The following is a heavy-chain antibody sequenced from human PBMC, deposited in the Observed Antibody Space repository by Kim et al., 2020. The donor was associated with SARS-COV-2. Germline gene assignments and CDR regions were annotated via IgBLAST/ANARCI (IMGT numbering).Heavy chain of an antibody. J-gene: IGHJ2*01. CDR1: GGTFSSYA. CDR3: ARVDPPHWYFDL. CDR2: IIPILGIA. Sequence: SVKVSCKASGGTFSSYAISWVRQAPGQGLEWMGRIIPILGIANYAQKFQGRVTITADKSTSTAYMELSSLRSEDTAVYYCARVDPPHWYFDLWGRGTLVTVSS. V-gene: IGHV1-69*04.